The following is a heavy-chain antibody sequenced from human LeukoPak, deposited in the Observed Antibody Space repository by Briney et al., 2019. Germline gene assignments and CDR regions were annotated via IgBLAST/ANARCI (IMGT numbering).Heavy chain of an antibody. D-gene: IGHD3-3*01. V-gene: IGHV3-30-3*01. CDR2: ISYDGSNK. CDR1: GFTFSSYA. Sequence: PGGSLRLSCAASGFTFSSYAMHWVRQAPGKGLEWVAVISYDGSNKYYADSVKGRFTISRDNAKNSLYLQMNSLRAEDTAVYYCARGSRITIFGVAKQNWFDPWGQGTLVTVSS. CDR3: ARGSRITIFGVAKQNWFDP. J-gene: IGHJ5*02.